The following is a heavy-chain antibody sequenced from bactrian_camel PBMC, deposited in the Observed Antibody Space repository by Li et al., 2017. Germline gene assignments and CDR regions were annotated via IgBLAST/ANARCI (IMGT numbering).Heavy chain of an antibody. CDR3: ARDLGAYLY. CDR1: GRKISDYH. Sequence: HVQLVESGGGSVQAGETLRLSCTASGRKISDYHMGWFRQIPGKEREGVAVSDRDGGATYADSVKGRFTISRDNAENTVYLQMNSLKTDDMAMYYCARDLGAYLYWGQGTQVTVS. CDR2: SDRDGGA. V-gene: IGHV3S53*01. D-gene: IGHD7*01. J-gene: IGHJ4*01.